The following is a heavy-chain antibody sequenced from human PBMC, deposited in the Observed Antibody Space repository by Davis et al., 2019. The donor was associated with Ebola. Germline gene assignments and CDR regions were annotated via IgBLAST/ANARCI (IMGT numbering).Heavy chain of an antibody. CDR2: ISAYNGNT. CDR1: GYTFTGYY. D-gene: IGHD2-15*01. V-gene: IGHV1-18*04. Sequence: ASVKVSCKASGYTFTGYYMHWVRQAPGQGLEWMGWISAYNGNTNYAQKLQGRVTMTTDTSTSTAYMELRSLRSDDTAVYYCAREVVVVVAARRYYYGMDVWGQGTTVTVSS. CDR3: AREVVVVVAARRYYYGMDV. J-gene: IGHJ6*02.